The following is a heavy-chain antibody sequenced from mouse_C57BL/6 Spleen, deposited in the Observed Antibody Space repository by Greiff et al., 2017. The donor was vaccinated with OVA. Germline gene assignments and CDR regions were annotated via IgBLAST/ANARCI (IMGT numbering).Heavy chain of an antibody. D-gene: IGHD1-1*01. CDR3: ARSVHGDFDY. CDR1: GYTFTSYW. Sequence: VQLQQPGAELVRPGSSVKLSCKASGYTFTSYWMDWVKQRPGQGLEWIGNIYPSDSETHYNQKFKDKATLTVDKSSSTAYMQLSSLTSEDSAVYYCARSVHGDFDYWGQGTTLTVSS. CDR2: IYPSDSET. V-gene: IGHV1-61*01. J-gene: IGHJ2*01.